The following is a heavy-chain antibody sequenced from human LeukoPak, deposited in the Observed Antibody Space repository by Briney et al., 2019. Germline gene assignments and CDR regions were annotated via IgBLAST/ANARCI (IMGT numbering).Heavy chain of an antibody. CDR3: AKDKTDFWSGYFR. J-gene: IGHJ4*02. CDR1: GYTLSSYA. D-gene: IGHD3-3*01. CDR2: ISGSGGST. Sequence: PGGSLRLSCAASGYTLSSYAMSWVRQAPGKGLEWVSAISGSGGSTYYADSVKGRFTISRDNSKNTLYLQMNSLRAEDTAVYYCAKDKTDFWSGYFRWGQGTLVTISS. V-gene: IGHV3-23*01.